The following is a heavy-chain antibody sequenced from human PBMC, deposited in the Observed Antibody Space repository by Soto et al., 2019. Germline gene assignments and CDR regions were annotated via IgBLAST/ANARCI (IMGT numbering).Heavy chain of an antibody. V-gene: IGHV3-23*01. J-gene: IGHJ5*02. CDR3: AKPHCTNGVCYRAHWFDP. Sequence: EVQLLESGGGLVQPGGSLRLSCAASGFTFSSYAMSWVRQAPGKGLEWVSAISGSGGSTYYADSVKGRFTISRDNSNNTLYLQMNRLRAEDTAVYYCAKPHCTNGVCYRAHWFDPWGQGTLVTVSS. D-gene: IGHD2-8*01. CDR1: GFTFSSYA. CDR2: ISGSGGST.